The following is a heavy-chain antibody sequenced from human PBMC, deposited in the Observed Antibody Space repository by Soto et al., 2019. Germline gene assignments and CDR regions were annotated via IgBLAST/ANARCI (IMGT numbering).Heavy chain of an antibody. CDR1: GLSIIGHY. D-gene: IGHD3-22*01. J-gene: IGHJ3*01. Sequence: SDILYLTFSFYGLSIIGHYYCSIIQSPGKGLEWIGYISHSGSTNYSPSLKSRVTMSVDTSKNQVSLILSSVTAADTAVYYCGRPSYDSTGYHGAFDVWGQGTMVT. V-gene: IGHV4-59*08. CDR3: GRPSYDSTGYHGAFDV. CDR2: ISHSGST.